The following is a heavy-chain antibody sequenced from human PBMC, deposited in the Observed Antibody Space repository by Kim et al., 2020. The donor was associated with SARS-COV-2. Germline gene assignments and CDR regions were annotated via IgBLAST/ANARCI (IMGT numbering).Heavy chain of an antibody. J-gene: IGHJ4*02. CDR1: GFTFSNYD. CDR2: IYCGGSST. D-gene: IGHD1-26*01. Sequence: GGSLRLSCAASGFTFSNYDMSWVRQSPGKGLEWVAIIYCGGSSTYYADSVKGRFTISRDNSKNTLYLQMNSLRAEDTAVYYCAKDFSTSGSYYKGGFDYWGQGTLVTVSS. V-gene: IGHV3-23*03. CDR3: AKDFSTSGSYYKGGFDY.